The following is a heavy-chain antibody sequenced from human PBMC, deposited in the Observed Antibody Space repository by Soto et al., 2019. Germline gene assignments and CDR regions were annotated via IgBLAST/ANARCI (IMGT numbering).Heavy chain of an antibody. J-gene: IGHJ4*02. CDR3: AKPYSGQMIRPDY. CDR2: ISGSGGST. V-gene: IGHV3-23*01. D-gene: IGHD2-15*01. CDR1: GFTFSSYA. Sequence: EVQLLESGGGLVQPGGSLRLSCAASGFTFSSYAMSWVRQAPGKGLEWVSAISGSGGSTYYADSVKGRFTISRDNSKNTLYMQMNSLRAEDTAVYYCAKPYSGQMIRPDYWGQGTLVTVSS.